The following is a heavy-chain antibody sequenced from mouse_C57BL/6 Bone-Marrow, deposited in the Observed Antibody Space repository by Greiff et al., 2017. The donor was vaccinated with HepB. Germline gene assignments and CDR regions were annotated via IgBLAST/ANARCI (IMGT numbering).Heavy chain of an antibody. V-gene: IGHV1-7*01. CDR3: VPGLRRDY. CDR1: GYTFTSYW. Sequence: QVHVKQSGAELAKPGASVKLSCKASGYTFTSYWMHWVKQRPGQGLEWIGYINPSSGYTKYNQKFKDKATLTADKSSSTAYMQLSSLTYEDSAVYYCVPGLRRDYWGQGTTLTVTS. J-gene: IGHJ2*01. CDR2: INPSSGYT. D-gene: IGHD2-4*01.